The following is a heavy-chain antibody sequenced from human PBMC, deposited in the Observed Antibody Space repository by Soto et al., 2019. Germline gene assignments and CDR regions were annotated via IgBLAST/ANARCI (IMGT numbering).Heavy chain of an antibody. CDR2: IWYDGSNK. J-gene: IGHJ3*02. Sequence: PWGSLRLSCAASGFTFRNYAMSLVRQTPGKGLEWVAVIWYDGSNKYYADSVKGRFTISRDNSKNTLYLQMNSLRAEDTAVYYCASEPQTVVTPHAFDIWGQGTMVTVSS. V-gene: IGHV3-33*01. D-gene: IGHD2-21*02. CDR1: GFTFRNYA. CDR3: ASEPQTVVTPHAFDI.